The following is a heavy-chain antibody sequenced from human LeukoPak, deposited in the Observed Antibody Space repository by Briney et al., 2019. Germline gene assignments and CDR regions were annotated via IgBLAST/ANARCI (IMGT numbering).Heavy chain of an antibody. D-gene: IGHD2-2*01. CDR2: INWNGGST. CDR1: GFTFDDYG. V-gene: IGHV3-20*01. CDR3: ARDLRYCSSTSCYSAQDY. J-gene: IGHJ4*02. Sequence: GGSLRLSCAASGFTFDDYGMSWVRQAPGKGLEWVSGINWNGGSTGYADSVKGRFTISRDNAKNSLYLQMNSLRAEDTALYHCARDLRYCSSTSCYSAQDYWGQGTLVTVSS.